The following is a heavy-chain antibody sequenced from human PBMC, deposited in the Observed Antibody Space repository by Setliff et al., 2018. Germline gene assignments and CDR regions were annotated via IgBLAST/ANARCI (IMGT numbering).Heavy chain of an antibody. J-gene: IGHJ4*02. V-gene: IGHV1-2*06. D-gene: IGHD6-25*01. CDR3: ARDLYNSGSDY. CDR1: GYPFTDYY. CDR2: INPNRGAT. Sequence: ASVKVSCKTSGYPFTDYYIHWVRQAPGQGLEWMGRINPNRGATNFAQKFQGRVTMTRDTSISTAYMDLSRLRSDDTAVYYCARDLYNSGSDYWGQGTLVTVSS.